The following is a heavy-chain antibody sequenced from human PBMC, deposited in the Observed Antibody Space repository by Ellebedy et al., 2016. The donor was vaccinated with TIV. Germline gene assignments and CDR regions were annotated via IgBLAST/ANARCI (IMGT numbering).Heavy chain of an antibody. CDR1: GFTFSDYA. D-gene: IGHD1-1*01. V-gene: IGHV3-23*01. CDR3: AKVREKQLLYWYFDL. CDR2: ISPGGHSP. Sequence: GESLKISCAASGFTFSDYAMSWVRQRPGKGLEWVAGISPGGHSPNYADSVRGRFTISRDNSDNTIPLQMDSLRVDDTALYYCAKVREKQLLYWYFDLWGRGARVNVSS. J-gene: IGHJ2*01.